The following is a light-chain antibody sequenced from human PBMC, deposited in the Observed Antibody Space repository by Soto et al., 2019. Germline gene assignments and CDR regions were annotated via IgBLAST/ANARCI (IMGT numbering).Light chain of an antibody. CDR3: QQYNNWPRT. CDR2: GAS. Sequence: PGERATLSCRASQSVSSSYLAWYQQKPGQAPRLLIYGASTRATGIPARFSGSGSGTEFTLTISSLQSEDFAVYYCQQYNNWPRTFGQGTTGDIK. V-gene: IGKV3-15*01. CDR1: QSVSSSY. J-gene: IGKJ1*01.